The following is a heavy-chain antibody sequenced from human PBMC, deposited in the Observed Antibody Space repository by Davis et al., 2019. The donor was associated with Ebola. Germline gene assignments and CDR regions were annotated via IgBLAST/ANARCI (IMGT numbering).Heavy chain of an antibody. CDR1: EYTFTAYY. V-gene: IGHV7-4-1*02. CDR3: ATQIMTGAG. Sequence: ASVKVSCKASEYTFTAYYIHWVRQAPGQGLEWMGWIDTSTGNPTYAQGFAGRFVFSLDTSVSTAYLQISSLKAEDTGVYYCATQIMTGAGWGQGTLVTVSS. CDR2: IDTSTGNP. D-gene: IGHD3-9*01. J-gene: IGHJ4*02.